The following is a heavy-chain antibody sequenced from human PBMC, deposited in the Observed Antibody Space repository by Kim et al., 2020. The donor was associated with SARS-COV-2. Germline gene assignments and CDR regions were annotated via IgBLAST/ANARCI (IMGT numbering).Heavy chain of an antibody. CDR2: IWYDGSNK. CDR1: GFTFSSYG. V-gene: IGHV3-33*01. CDR3: ARDWDGDYKGGDY. Sequence: GGSLRLSCAASGFTFSSYGMHWVRQAPGKGLEWVAVIWYDGSNKYYADSVKGRFTISRDNSKNTLYLQMNSLRAEDTAVYYCARDWDGDYKGGDYWGQGTLVTVSS. D-gene: IGHD4-17*01. J-gene: IGHJ4*02.